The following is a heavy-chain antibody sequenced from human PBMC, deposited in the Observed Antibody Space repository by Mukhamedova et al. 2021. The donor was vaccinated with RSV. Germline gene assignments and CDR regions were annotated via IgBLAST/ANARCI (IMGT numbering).Heavy chain of an antibody. V-gene: IGHV1-18*01. CDR2: INGYNGNT. Sequence: MGWINGYNGNTNYAQNLQGRVTMTTDTSTSTAYMDLRSLRHDDTAIYYCARERFGELTPLYYYGMDVWGQGTAVTVPS. CDR3: ARERFGELTPLYYYGMDV. J-gene: IGHJ6*02. D-gene: IGHD3-10*01.